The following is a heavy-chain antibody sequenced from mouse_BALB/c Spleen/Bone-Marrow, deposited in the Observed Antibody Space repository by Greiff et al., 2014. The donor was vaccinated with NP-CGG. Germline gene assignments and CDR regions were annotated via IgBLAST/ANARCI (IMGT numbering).Heavy chain of an antibody. V-gene: IGHV3-8*02. J-gene: IGHJ4*01. D-gene: IGHD2-14*01. Sequence: VQLQQSGPSLVKPSQTLSLTCSVTGDSITSGYWNWIRKFPGNKLEYMGYISYSGRTYYNPSLKSRISITRDTSKNQYHLQLNSVTTEDTATYYCARAGYRYDVGYAMDYWGQGTSVTVSS. CDR3: ARAGYRYDVGYAMDY. CDR1: GDSITSGY. CDR2: ISYSGRT.